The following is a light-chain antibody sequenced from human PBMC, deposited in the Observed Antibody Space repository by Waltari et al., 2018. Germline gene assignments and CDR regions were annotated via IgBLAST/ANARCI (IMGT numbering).Light chain of an antibody. CDR2: GNN. Sequence: QSVLTQPPSVSGAPGQRITISCTGTSSNIGAGYDVHWYLQLPGTAPKLLIIGNNNRPAGVPDRFSAAKSGTAASLAITGLQAEDEADYYCQSYDSSLSGVLFGGGTKLTVL. J-gene: IGLJ2*01. V-gene: IGLV1-40*01. CDR1: SSNIGAGYD. CDR3: QSYDSSLSGVL.